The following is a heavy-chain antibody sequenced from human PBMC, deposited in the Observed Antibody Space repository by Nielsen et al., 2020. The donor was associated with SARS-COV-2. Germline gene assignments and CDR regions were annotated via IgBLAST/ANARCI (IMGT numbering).Heavy chain of an antibody. V-gene: IGHV3-7*05. CDR2: IKEDGSEI. CDR3: AKAPDCSGGSCYSPPDY. D-gene: IGHD2-15*01. Sequence: GGSLRLSCAASGFTFGDYWMNWVRQAPGKGLEWVANIKEDGSEIHYVDSVEGRFTISRDNAKNSLYLQMNSLTAEGTAVYYCAKAPDCSGGSCYSPPDYWGQGALVTVSS. J-gene: IGHJ4*02. CDR1: GFTFGDYW.